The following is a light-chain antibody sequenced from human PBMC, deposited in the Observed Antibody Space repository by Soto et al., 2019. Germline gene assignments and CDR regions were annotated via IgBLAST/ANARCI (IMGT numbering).Light chain of an antibody. CDR1: QSINSW. V-gene: IGKV1-5*03. CDR3: QHYSSYSRT. J-gene: IGKJ1*01. Sequence: DIQMTQSPSTLSASVGDRVTITCRASQSINSWLAWYQQKPGKAPKLVIYKASSLESGVPSRFSGSGYGTEFTLTISSLQPDDFATYYCQHYSSYSRTLGQGTKVDIK. CDR2: KAS.